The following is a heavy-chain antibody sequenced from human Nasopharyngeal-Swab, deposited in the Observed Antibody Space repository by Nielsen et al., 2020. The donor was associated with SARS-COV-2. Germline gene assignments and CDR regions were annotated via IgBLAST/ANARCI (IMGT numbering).Heavy chain of an antibody. J-gene: IGHJ4*02. Sequence: SETLSLTCTVSGGSMRSYYWNWIRQPPGKGLEWIGYIYYSGSTNYNPSLKSRVTISVDTSENQFSLKLRSVTAADTAVYYCAIAVAGTGQYDYWGQGTLVTVSS. D-gene: IGHD6-19*01. CDR2: IYYSGST. CDR3: AIAVAGTGQYDY. V-gene: IGHV4-59*01. CDR1: GGSMRSYY.